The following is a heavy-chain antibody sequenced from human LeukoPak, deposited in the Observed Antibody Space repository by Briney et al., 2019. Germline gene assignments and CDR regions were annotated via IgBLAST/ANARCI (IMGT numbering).Heavy chain of an antibody. CDR2: IYHTGST. D-gene: IGHD6-19*01. J-gene: IGHJ4*02. V-gene: IGHV4-4*02. CDR3: ARVRGKYNSGLYYFDY. CDR1: GGSISSTNW. Sequence: SETLSLTCAVSGGSISSTNWWNWVRQPPGKGLEWIGEIYHTGSTNCNPSLKSRVTISVDKSNNQFSLKLSSVTAADTAVYYCARVRGKYNSGLYYFDYWGQGTLVTVSS.